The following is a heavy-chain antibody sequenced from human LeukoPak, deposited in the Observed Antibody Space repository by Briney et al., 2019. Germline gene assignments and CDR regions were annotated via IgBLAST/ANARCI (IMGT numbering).Heavy chain of an antibody. CDR2: ISSSSSYI. D-gene: IGHD1-1*01. J-gene: IGHJ3*01. CDR3: ARESGTGTPS. Sequence: PGGSLRLSCAASGFTFSSYSMNWVRQAPGKGLEWVSSISSSSSYIYYADSVKGRFTISRDNAKNSLYLHMNSLRAEDTAVYYCARESGTGTPSWGQGTMVTVSS. CDR1: GFTFSSYS. V-gene: IGHV3-21*01.